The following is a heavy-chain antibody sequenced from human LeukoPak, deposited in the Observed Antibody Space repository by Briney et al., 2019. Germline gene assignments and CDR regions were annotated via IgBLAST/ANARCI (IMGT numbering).Heavy chain of an antibody. CDR2: MNPNSGNT. V-gene: IGHV1-8*03. J-gene: IGHJ4*02. CDR1: GYTFTSYD. D-gene: IGHD1-26*01. Sequence: ASVKVSCKASGYTFTSYDINWVRQATGQGLEWMGWMNPNSGNTGYAQKFQGRVTITRNTSISTAYMELSSLRSEDTAEYYCARGPRVAWDFDYWGQGTLVTVSS. CDR3: ARGPRVAWDFDY.